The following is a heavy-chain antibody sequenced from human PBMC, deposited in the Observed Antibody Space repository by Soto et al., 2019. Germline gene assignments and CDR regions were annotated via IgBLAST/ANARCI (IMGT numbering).Heavy chain of an antibody. Sequence: KPSETLSLTCTVSGYSISSGYYWGWVRQPQGQGPEWIGTIYHNGRTYYNPSLNSRVTMSVDTSKNQFSLRLSSVTAADTAVYSCVRLPFCTGTYDCGIDYWGQGTLVTVSS. CDR3: VRLPFCTGTYDCGIDY. D-gene: IGHD2-8*02. V-gene: IGHV4-38-2*02. J-gene: IGHJ4*02. CDR2: IYHNGRT. CDR1: GYSISSGYY.